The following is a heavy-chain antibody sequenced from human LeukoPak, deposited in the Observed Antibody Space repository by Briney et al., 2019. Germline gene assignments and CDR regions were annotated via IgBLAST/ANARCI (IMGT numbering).Heavy chain of an antibody. CDR3: ASYKTYYDSSGNPFDY. J-gene: IGHJ4*02. CDR1: GSSINSVYS. V-gene: IGHV4-38-2*02. D-gene: IGHD3-22*01. Sequence: PSETLSLTCTVFGSSINSVYSWGWTRQPPGKGLEGFGSIYHNGNTYYNSSLKSRVTISVHTSENPFSLKLSSVTAADTAVYYCASYKTYYDSSGNPFDYWGQGTLVTVSS. CDR2: IYHNGNT.